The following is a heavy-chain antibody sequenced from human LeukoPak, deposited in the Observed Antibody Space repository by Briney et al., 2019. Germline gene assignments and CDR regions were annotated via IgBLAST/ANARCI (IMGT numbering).Heavy chain of an antibody. D-gene: IGHD2-2*01. V-gene: IGHV4-39*07. CDR3: AKSGPAAGRPDAFDI. CDR1: CGSVTSSSFY. J-gene: IGHJ3*02. Sequence: SETLSLTCTLSCGSVTSSSFYWAWIRQPPGKGLECIGTIYYSGITYYHSSLKSRVTISVDTSKNQFSLKLNSVTAADTAVYFCAKSGPAAGRPDAFDIWGQGTMVTVSS. CDR2: IYYSGIT.